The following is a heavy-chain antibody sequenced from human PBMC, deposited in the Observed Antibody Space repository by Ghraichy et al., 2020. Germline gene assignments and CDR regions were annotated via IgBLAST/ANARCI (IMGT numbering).Heavy chain of an antibody. V-gene: IGHV3-48*02. CDR1: GFTFSSYS. J-gene: IGHJ3*02. D-gene: IGHD2-2*01. CDR2: ISSSSSTI. CDR3: ARDAYCSSTSCYVLDAFDI. Sequence: GGSLRLSCAASGFTFSSYSMNWVRQAPGKGLEWVSYISSSSSTIYYADSVKGRFTISRDNAKNSLYLQMNSLRYEDTAVYYCARDAYCSSTSCYVLDAFDIWGQGTMVTVSS.